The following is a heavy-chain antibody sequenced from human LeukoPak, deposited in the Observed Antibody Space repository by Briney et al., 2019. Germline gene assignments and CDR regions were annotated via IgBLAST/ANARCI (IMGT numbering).Heavy chain of an antibody. D-gene: IGHD2-8*01. V-gene: IGHV3-7*01. CDR3: ARDTNLFYHKSDWFDP. CDR2: IQQDGSEK. CDR1: GFTFRNYW. Sequence: GGSLRLSCTTSGFTFRNYWMTWVRQAPGKGLEWVANIQQDGSEKYYVDSVKGRFTISRDNAKNSLYLQMNSLRAEDTAVYYCARDTNLFYHKSDWFDPWGQGTLVTVSS. J-gene: IGHJ5*02.